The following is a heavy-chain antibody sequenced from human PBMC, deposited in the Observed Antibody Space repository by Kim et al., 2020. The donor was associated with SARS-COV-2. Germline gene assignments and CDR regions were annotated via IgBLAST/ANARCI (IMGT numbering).Heavy chain of an antibody. V-gene: IGHV3-15*06. J-gene: IGHJ4*02. Sequence: EGGTPTYAAPVKDRFTISRDDSKNMLYLEMDSLKTEDTAVYYCTNVLTYWGQGILVTVSS. CDR3: TNVLTY. D-gene: IGHD3-10*01. CDR2: EGGTP.